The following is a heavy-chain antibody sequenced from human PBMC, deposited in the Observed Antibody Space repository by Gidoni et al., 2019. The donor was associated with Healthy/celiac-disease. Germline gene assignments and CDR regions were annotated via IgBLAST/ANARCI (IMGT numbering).Heavy chain of an antibody. Sequence: QVQLVQSGAEVKKPGSSVKVSCKASGGTFSSYAISWVRQAPGQGLEWMGGIIPIFGTANYAQKFQGRVTITADESTSTAYMELSSLRSEDTAVYYCARGAFWSGYRHNYYYYGMDVWGQGTTVTVSS. CDR1: GGTFSSYA. J-gene: IGHJ6*02. D-gene: IGHD3-3*01. CDR2: IIPIFGTA. V-gene: IGHV1-69*01. CDR3: ARGAFWSGYRHNYYYYGMDV.